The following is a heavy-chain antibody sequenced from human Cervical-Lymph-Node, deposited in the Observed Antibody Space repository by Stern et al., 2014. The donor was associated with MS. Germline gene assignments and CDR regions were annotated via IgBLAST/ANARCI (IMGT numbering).Heavy chain of an antibody. CDR2: IIPVVETT. Sequence: VQLVESGAEVKKPGSSVRVSCTASGGTFSSHAISWVRQAPGQGLEGKGGIIPVVETTNYAQKFQGRVTITADESSSTAYMELSSLRSEDTAVYFCARAANYYFYALDVWGQGTTVSVSS. V-gene: IGHV1-69*01. CDR3: ARAANYYFYALDV. CDR1: GGTFSSHA. J-gene: IGHJ6*02.